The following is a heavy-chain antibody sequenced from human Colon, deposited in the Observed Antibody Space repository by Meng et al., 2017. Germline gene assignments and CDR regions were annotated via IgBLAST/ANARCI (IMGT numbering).Heavy chain of an antibody. Sequence: SQNCSLPCTVSVCSLSSDTYYWTWIRQDHGKGLEWIGSINHSGSTYYNPSLKSRVTMSLDTSKQQFSLKLISVTAADTAVYFCARGLNEGGLAHNWFDPWGQGTLVTASS. CDR3: ARGLNEGGLAHNWFDP. V-gene: IGHV4-31*03. D-gene: IGHD1-1*01. CDR1: VCSLSSDTYY. CDR2: INHSGST. J-gene: IGHJ5*02.